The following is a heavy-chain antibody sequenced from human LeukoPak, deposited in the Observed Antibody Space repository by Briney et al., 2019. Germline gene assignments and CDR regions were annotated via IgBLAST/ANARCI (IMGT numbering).Heavy chain of an antibody. V-gene: IGHV3-33*01. Sequence: GRSLRLSCAASGFSFSDYGMHWVRQAPGEGLEWVAVIWYDGSLEYYLDAVKGRFIISRDNSKNTLSLQMNNLRADDTAVYYCARNQAGLHDVLDVWGQGTMVTVS. CDR3: ARNQAGLHDVLDV. J-gene: IGHJ3*01. CDR1: GFSFSDYG. CDR2: IWYDGSLE.